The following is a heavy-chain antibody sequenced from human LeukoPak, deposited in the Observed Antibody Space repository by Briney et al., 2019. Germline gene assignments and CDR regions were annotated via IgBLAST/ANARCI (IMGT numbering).Heavy chain of an antibody. J-gene: IGHJ4*02. CDR3: ARAPKGYYRKTFDY. CDR2: INHSGST. V-gene: IGHV4-34*01. Sequence: SETLSLTCTVSGGSISSYYWSWIRQPPGKGLEWIGEINHSGSTNYNPSLKSRVTISVDTSKNQFSLKLSSVTAADTAVYYCARAPKGYYRKTFDYWGQGTLATVSS. D-gene: IGHD3-3*01. CDR1: GGSISSYY.